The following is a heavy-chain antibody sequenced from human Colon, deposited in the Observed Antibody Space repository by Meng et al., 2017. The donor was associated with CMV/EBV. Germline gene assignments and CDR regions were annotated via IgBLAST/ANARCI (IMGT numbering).Heavy chain of an antibody. Sequence: GESLKISCAASGFTFSSYSMNWVRQAPGKGLEWVSSISSSSSYIYYADSVKGRFTISRDNAKNSLYLQMNSLRAEDTAVYYCAKSPIANYYFYGMDVWGQGTTVTVSS. V-gene: IGHV3-21*01. D-gene: IGHD6-13*01. CDR2: ISSSSSYI. CDR1: GFTFSSYS. J-gene: IGHJ6*02. CDR3: AKSPIANYYFYGMDV.